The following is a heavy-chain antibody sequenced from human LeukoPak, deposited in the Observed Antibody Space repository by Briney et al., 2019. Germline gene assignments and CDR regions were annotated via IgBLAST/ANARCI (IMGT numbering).Heavy chain of an antibody. CDR1: GGSFSGYY. CDR2: INHSGST. D-gene: IGHD3-22*01. Sequence: SETLSLTCAVYGGSFSGYYWSWIRQPPGKGLEWIGEINHSGSTNYNPSLKSRVTISVATSKNQFSLKLSSLTAADTAVYYCSGYSRGYRGDFDYWGQGTLVTVSS. J-gene: IGHJ4*02. CDR3: SGYSRGYRGDFDY. V-gene: IGHV4-34*01.